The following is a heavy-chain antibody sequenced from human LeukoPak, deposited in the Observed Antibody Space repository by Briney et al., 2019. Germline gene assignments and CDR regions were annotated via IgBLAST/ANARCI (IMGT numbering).Heavy chain of an antibody. V-gene: IGHV4-38-2*02. D-gene: IGHD3-16*01. CDR1: GYSISSGYY. CDR3: ATGLGYYFDY. Sequence: SETLSLTCTVSGYSISSGYYWGWIRQPPGKGLEWIGSIYHSGSTYYNPSLKSRVTISVDTSKNQFSLKLSSVTAADTAVYYCATGLGYYFDYWGQGTLVTVSS. J-gene: IGHJ4*02. CDR2: IYHSGST.